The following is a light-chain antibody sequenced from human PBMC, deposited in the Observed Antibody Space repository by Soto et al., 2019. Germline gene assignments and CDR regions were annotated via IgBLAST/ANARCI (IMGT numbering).Light chain of an antibody. CDR3: QRYGSSPP. Sequence: IGRAHSPATLSVSPGERATLSCRASQTVSNNYLAWYQQKPGQAPRLLIYGASSRATGIPDRFSGSGSGTDFTLTISRLEPEDFAVYYCQRYGSSPPFGQGTKVDIK. CDR2: GAS. V-gene: IGKV3-20*01. CDR1: QTVSNNY. J-gene: IGKJ1*01.